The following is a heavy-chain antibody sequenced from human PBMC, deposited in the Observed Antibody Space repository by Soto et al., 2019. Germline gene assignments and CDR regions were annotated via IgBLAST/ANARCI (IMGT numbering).Heavy chain of an antibody. Sequence: PPEKPYLTRAIFGGSISSSTWWTWVRQPPGRGVEWIEEIYHSGSTNYSPSLKSRVTTSVDKSKNQFSLKLSSVTAADTAVYYCAGVDTAMVLGYWGQGTLVTVSS. CDR1: GGSISSSTW. CDR2: IYHSGST. D-gene: IGHD5-18*01. CDR3: AGVDTAMVLGY. J-gene: IGHJ4*02. V-gene: IGHV4-4*03.